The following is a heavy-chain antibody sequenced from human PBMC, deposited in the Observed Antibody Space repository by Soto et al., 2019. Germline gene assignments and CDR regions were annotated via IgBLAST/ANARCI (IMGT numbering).Heavy chain of an antibody. Sequence: QVQLVESGGGVVQPGRSLRLSCAASGFTFSSYGMHWVRQAPGKGLEWVAVIWYDGSNKYYADSVKGRFTISRDNSKNTLYLQINSLRAEDTAVYYCARDAGTGFDYWGQGTLVTVSS. V-gene: IGHV3-33*01. D-gene: IGHD6-13*01. CDR1: GFTFSSYG. J-gene: IGHJ4*02. CDR2: IWYDGSNK. CDR3: ARDAGTGFDY.